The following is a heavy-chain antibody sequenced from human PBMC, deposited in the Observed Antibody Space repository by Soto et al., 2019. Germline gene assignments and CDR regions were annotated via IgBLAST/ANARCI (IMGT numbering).Heavy chain of an antibody. J-gene: IGHJ4*03. CDR3: VRWGYGSNSLEF. CDR1: GYIFTGYF. CDR2: ITPNSGDT. V-gene: IGHV1-2*06. D-gene: IGHD4-17*01. Sequence: ASVKVSCKTSGYIFTGYFIHCVRQTPGQGLQWLGRITPNSGDTKYGQTFQGRVTLTRDTSASTAYMELSGLRADDTALYYRVRWGYGSNSLEFWGQGTLVTVSS.